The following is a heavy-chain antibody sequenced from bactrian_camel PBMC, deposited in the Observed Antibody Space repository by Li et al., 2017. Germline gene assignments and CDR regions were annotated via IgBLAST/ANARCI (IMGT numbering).Heavy chain of an antibody. D-gene: IGHD6*01. J-gene: IGHJ4*01. V-gene: IGHV3S1*01. CDR1: GYTYNSGC. CDR2: ITNNGGSP. Sequence: QVQLVEFGGGSVQAGQSLRLSCAVSGYTYNSGCVAWFRQVPGKQREGVAGITNNGGSPQYTDSVKGRFTISQDSAKNTVYLRMNSLKSEDTALYYCATEEGYCDSWYLLDYWGQGTQVTFS. CDR3: ATEEGYCDSWYLLDY.